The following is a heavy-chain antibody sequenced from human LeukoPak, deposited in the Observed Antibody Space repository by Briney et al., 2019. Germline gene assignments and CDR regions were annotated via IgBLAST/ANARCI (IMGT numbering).Heavy chain of an antibody. CDR1: GYTFTDYY. D-gene: IGHD2-21*01. J-gene: IGHJ4*02. CDR2: INPNSDYT. CDR3: AVAPGDY. V-gene: IGHV1-2*02. Sequence: GASVKVSCKASGYTFTDYYIHWVRQAPGQGLEWMGWINPNSDYTFYAQEFQGRVTLTRDTSISTVYMELTTLTSDDTALYYCAVAPGDYWGQGTLVSVSA.